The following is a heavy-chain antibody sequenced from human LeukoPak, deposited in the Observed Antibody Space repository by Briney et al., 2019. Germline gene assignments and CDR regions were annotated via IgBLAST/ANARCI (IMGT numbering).Heavy chain of an antibody. J-gene: IGHJ5*02. CDR3: ARANDYSNYPPPFDP. Sequence: SETLSLTCAVYGGSFGGYYWSWIRQPPGKGLEWIGEINHSGSTNYNPSLKSRVTISVDTSKNQFSLKLSSVTAADTAVYYCARANDYSNYPPPFDPWGQGTLVTVSS. CDR2: INHSGST. D-gene: IGHD4-11*01. CDR1: GGSFGGYY. V-gene: IGHV4-34*01.